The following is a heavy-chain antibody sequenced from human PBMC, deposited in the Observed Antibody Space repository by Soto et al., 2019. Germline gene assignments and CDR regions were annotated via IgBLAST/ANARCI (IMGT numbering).Heavy chain of an antibody. CDR3: ARESEDLSSNLDT. CDR2: ISSTTNYI. J-gene: IGHJ5*02. Sequence: PGGSLGLCCAASGFTFTRYSMNGVLQAPGKGLEWVASISSTTNYIYYGESLKGRLTISRDNAKNSMYLQMNTLRAEDTAVYYCARESEDLSSNLDTRGQATLVTVSS. CDR1: GFTFTRYS. V-gene: IGHV3-21*06.